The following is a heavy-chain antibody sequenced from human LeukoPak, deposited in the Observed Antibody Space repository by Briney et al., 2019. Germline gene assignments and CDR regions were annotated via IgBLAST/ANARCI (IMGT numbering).Heavy chain of an antibody. V-gene: IGHV1-69*05. J-gene: IGHJ3*02. D-gene: IGHD1-26*01. Sequence: SVKVSCKASGGTFSSYAISWVRQAPGQRLEWMGRIIPIFGTANYAQKFQGRVTITTDESTSTAYMELSSLRSEDTAVYYCARPDPRTLSGRYQYEAGAFDIWGQGTMVTVSS. CDR1: GGTFSSYA. CDR3: ARPDPRTLSGRYQYEAGAFDI. CDR2: IIPIFGTA.